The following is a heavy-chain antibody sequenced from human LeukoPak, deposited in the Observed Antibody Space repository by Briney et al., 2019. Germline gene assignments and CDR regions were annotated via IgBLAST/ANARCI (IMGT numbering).Heavy chain of an antibody. D-gene: IGHD3-22*01. CDR3: ATDFYDST. CDR2: IRSNSDGGTI. V-gene: IGHV3-15*07. Sequence: SCTVSGYTLTELSMHWVRQAPGKGLEWVGRIRSNSDGGTIDYAAPVKGRFTLSRDDSKTTLYLQMNSLQTKDTAVYYCATDFYDSTWGQGTLVTVSS. CDR1: GYTLTELS. J-gene: IGHJ5*02.